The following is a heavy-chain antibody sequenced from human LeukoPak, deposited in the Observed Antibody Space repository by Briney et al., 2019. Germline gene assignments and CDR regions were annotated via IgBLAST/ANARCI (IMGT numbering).Heavy chain of an antibody. D-gene: IGHD6-13*01. CDR3: ACIAAAGTYFDY. J-gene: IGHJ4*02. CDR2: IYSGGST. V-gene: IGHV3-53*01. CDR1: GFTVSSSY. Sequence: GGSLRLSCAAPGFTVSSSYMSWVRQAPGKGLEWVSVIYSGGSTYYADSVKGRFTISRDNSKNTLYLQMNSLRAEDTAVYFCACIAAAGTYFDYWGQGTLVTVSS.